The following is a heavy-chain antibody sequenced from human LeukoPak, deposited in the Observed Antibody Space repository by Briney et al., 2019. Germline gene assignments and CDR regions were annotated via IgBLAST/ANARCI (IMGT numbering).Heavy chain of an antibody. CDR3: ARTGYSYGYLSNWFDP. D-gene: IGHD5-18*01. Sequence: GGSLRLSCAASGFTFSSYSMNWVRQAPGKGLEWVSSISSSSSYIYYADSVKGRFTISRDNAKNSLYLQMNSLRAEDTAVYYCARTGYSYGYLSNWFDPWGQRTLVTVSS. CDR2: ISSSSSYI. CDR1: GFTFSSYS. V-gene: IGHV3-21*01. J-gene: IGHJ5*02.